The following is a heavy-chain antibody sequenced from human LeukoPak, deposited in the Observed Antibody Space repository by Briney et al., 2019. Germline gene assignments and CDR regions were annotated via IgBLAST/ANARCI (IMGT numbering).Heavy chain of an antibody. CDR2: IIPIFGTA. CDR1: GGTFSIYA. CDR3: ARFKRNYYDSSGPFDY. Sequence: SVTVSFTASGGTFSIYAISWVRQAPGQGLEWMGGIIPIFGTANYAQKFQGRVTITADESTSTAYMELSSLRSEDTAVYYCARFKRNYYDSSGPFDYWGQGTLVTVSS. D-gene: IGHD3-22*01. V-gene: IGHV1-69*01. J-gene: IGHJ4*02.